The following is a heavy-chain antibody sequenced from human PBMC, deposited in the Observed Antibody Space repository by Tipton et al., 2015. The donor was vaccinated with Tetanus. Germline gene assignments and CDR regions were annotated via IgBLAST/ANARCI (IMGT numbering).Heavy chain of an antibody. CDR2: IGKSGGFI. Sequence: SLRLSCVASGFTFSDYYMTWIRQAPGKGLEWVSHIGKSGGFINYADSVKGRFTISRDNAKNSLYLQMNSLRAEDTAVYFCAKKISVYSGAAFDIWGQGPLVPVPS. V-gene: IGHV3-11*03. CDR1: GFTFSDYY. J-gene: IGHJ3*02. CDR3: AKKISVYSGAAFDI. D-gene: IGHD2-21*01.